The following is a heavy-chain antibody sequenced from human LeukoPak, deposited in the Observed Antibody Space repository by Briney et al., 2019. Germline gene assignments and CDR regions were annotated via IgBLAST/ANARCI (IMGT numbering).Heavy chain of an antibody. J-gene: IGHJ4*02. CDR3: AKDLLDSGYDFDH. CDR1: GFTFSGYA. Sequence: PRGSLRLSCAASGFTFSGYAMSWVRQAPGKGLEWVSTISGSGGSTYHADSVKGRFTISRDNSKNTLYLQMNTLRADDTAVYYCAKDLLDSGYDFDHWGQGTLVT. V-gene: IGHV3-23*01. D-gene: IGHD5-12*01. CDR2: ISGSGGST.